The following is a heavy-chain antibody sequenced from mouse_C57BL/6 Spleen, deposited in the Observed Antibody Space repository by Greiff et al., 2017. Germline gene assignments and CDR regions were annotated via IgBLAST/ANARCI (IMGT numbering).Heavy chain of an antibody. D-gene: IGHD1-1*01. CDR3: AKEGGNYVYYFDY. CDR1: GYTFTSYW. CDR2: INPSNGGT. J-gene: IGHJ2*01. Sequence: VQLQQPGTELVKPGASVKLSCKASGYTFTSYWMHWVKQTPGQGLEWIGNINPSNGGTNYNEKFKGKATLTVDKSSSTAYMQLSSLTSEDSAVYYCAKEGGNYVYYFDYWGQGTTVTVSA. V-gene: IGHV1-53*01.